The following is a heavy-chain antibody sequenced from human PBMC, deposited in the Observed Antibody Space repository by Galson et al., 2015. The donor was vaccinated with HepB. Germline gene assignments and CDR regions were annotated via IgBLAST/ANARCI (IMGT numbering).Heavy chain of an antibody. CDR2: ISSSSSYI. CDR1: GFTFSSYS. Sequence: SLRLSCAASGFTFSSYSMNWVRQAPGKGLEWVSSISSSSSYIYYADSVKGRFTISRDNAKNSLYLQMNSLRAEDTAVYYCASYGTYGDRTNVDYWGQGTLVTVSS. V-gene: IGHV3-21*01. D-gene: IGHD4-17*01. J-gene: IGHJ4*02. CDR3: ASYGTYGDRTNVDY.